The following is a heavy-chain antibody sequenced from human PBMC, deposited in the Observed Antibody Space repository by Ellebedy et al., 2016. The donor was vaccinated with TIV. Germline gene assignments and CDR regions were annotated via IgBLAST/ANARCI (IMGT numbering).Heavy chain of an antibody. CDR2: ISGYIGKT. CDR3: ARPTAGDKTGFFDY. D-gene: IGHD1-26*01. V-gene: IGHV1-18*01. Sequence: ASVKVSXKASGYTFTSYGISWVRQAPGQGLEWMGWISGYIGKTNYAQRLQGRVTMTIDTSTSTAYMELRSLVSDDTAVYYCARPTAGDKTGFFDYWGQGTLVTVSS. CDR1: GYTFTSYG. J-gene: IGHJ4*02.